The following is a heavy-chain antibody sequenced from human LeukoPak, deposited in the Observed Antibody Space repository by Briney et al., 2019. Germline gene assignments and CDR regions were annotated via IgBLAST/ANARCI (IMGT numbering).Heavy chain of an antibody. CDR2: IWNDGSNK. V-gene: IGHV3-33*08. Sequence: PGGSLRLSCTASGFSFSSYGMHSVRQAPGKGLEWVAVIWNDGSNKYYADSVKGRFTISRDNSKNTLYLQMNSLRAEDTAVYYCAKGSWLSFKRNFDYWGQGTLVTVSS. CDR1: GFSFSSYG. CDR3: AKGSWLSFKRNFDY. J-gene: IGHJ4*02. D-gene: IGHD3-22*01.